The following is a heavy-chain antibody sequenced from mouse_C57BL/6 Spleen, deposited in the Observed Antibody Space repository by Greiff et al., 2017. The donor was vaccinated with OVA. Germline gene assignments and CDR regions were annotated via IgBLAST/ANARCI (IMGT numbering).Heavy chain of an antibody. CDR2: IRSKSNNYAT. J-gene: IGHJ4*01. V-gene: IGHV10-1*01. CDR3: VRQGTCMDY. Sequence: DVKLVESGGGLVQPKGSLKLSCAASGFSFNTYAMNWVRQAPGKGLEWVARIRSKSNNYATYYADSVKDRFTISRDDSESMLYLQMNNLKTEDTAMYYCVRQGTCMDYWGQGTSVTVSS. D-gene: IGHD2-14*01. CDR1: GFSFNTYA.